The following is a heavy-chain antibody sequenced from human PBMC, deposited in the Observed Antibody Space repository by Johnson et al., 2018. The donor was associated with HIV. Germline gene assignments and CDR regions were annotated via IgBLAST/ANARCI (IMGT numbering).Heavy chain of an antibody. V-gene: IGHV3-11*04. CDR2: ISSSGSTI. CDR3: ARAKRDYYGSGGVGAFDI. J-gene: IGHJ3*02. D-gene: IGHD3-10*01. CDR1: GFTFSDYD. Sequence: QVQLVESGGGLVKPGGSLRLSCAASGFTFSDYDMSWIRQAPGKGLEWVSFISSSGSTIYYADSVKGRFTISRDNAKNSLYLQMDRLRAGDTALYYCARAKRDYYGSGGVGAFDIWGQGTMVTVSS.